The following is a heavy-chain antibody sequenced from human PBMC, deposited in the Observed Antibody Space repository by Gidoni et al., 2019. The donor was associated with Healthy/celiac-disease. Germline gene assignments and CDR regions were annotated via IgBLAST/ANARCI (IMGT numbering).Heavy chain of an antibody. V-gene: IGHV1-24*01. CDR1: GYTLTELS. CDR2: FDPEDGET. Sequence: QVQLVQSGAEVKKPGASVKVSCKVSGYTLTELSMHWVRQAPGKGLEGMGGFDPEDGETIYAQKFQGRVTMTEDTSTDTAYMELSSLRSEDTAVYYCATEGGIVGATTFYYYYGMDVWGQGTTVTVSS. J-gene: IGHJ6*02. D-gene: IGHD1-26*01. CDR3: ATEGGIVGATTFYYYYGMDV.